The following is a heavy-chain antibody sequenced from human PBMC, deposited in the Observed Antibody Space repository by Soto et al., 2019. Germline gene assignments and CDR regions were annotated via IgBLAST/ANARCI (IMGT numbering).Heavy chain of an antibody. CDR1: GFTFGAYA. CDR3: ARDRDILLLPGPISILMYGRDV. J-gene: IGHJ6*02. CDR2: ISCRSDTL. D-gene: IGHD2-8*02. Sequence: GVSVRLSCDGSGFTFGAYAMNWVRQAPGKGLEWVSYISCRSDTLYYADSVKGRFTLSRDIAKNSVNMTENNLRDEDTAGYHGARDRDILLLPGPISILMYGRDVWGQGTTVTVS. V-gene: IGHV3-48*02.